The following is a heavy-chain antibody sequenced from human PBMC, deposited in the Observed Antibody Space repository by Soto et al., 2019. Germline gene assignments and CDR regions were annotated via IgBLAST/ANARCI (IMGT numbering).Heavy chain of an antibody. V-gene: IGHV1-3*01. CDR2: INGGAGDT. Sequence: QVQLVQSGAEVRKPGASVKISCKASGYIFTSYAIDWLRQAPGQRLEGMGWINGGAGDTRFLVNFQGRVTFTRDTAATTAFMDLSSLSSADTAIYYCARSPSRMAAETQLDPWGQGTLVTVSS. J-gene: IGHJ5*02. D-gene: IGHD6-6*01. CDR1: GYIFTSYA. CDR3: ARSPSRMAAETQLDP.